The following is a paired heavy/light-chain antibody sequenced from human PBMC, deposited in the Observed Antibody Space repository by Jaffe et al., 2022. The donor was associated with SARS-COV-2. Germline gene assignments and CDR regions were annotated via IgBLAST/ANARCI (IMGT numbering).Light chain of an antibody. CDR2: AAS. J-gene: IGKJ3*01. CDR1: QGISSY. V-gene: IGKV1-8*01. Sequence: AIRMTQSPSSFSASTGDRVTITCRASQGISSYLAWYQQKPGKAPKLLIYAASTLQSGVPSRFSGSGSGTDFTLTISCLQSEDFATYYCQQYYSYPHSFGPGTKVDIK. CDR3: QQYYSYPHS.
Heavy chain of an antibody. D-gene: IGHD6-13*01. CDR2: IKQDGSEK. V-gene: IGHV3-7*01. Sequence: EVQLVESGGGLVQPGGSLRLSCAASGFTFSSYWMSWVRQAPGKGLEWVANIKQDGSEKYYVDSVKGRFTISRDNAKNSLYLQMNSLRAEDTAVYYCARGGRPGYSSSWERRGGKNWFDPWGQGTLVTVSS. J-gene: IGHJ5*02. CDR3: ARGGRPGYSSSWERRGGKNWFDP. CDR1: GFTFSSYW.